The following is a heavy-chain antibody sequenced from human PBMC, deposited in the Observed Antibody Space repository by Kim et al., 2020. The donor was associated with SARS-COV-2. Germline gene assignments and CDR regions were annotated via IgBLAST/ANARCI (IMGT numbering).Heavy chain of an antibody. Sequence: GGSLRLSCAASGFTFSSYAMHWVRQAPGKGLEWVAVISYDGSNKYYADSVKGRFTISRDNSKNTLYLQMNSLRAEDTAVYYCARERLEDNWNDGGGDYWGQGTLVTVSS. V-gene: IGHV3-30-3*01. J-gene: IGHJ4*02. CDR3: ARERLEDNWNDGGGDY. CDR1: GFTFSSYA. D-gene: IGHD1-1*01. CDR2: ISYDGSNK.